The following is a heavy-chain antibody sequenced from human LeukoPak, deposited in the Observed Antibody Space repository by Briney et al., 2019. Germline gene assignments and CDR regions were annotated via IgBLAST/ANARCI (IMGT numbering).Heavy chain of an antibody. CDR2: IYTSGST. Sequence: SETLSLTCTVSGGSISSYYWSWIRQPAGKGLEYIGRIYTSGSTNYNPSFKSRVTMSVDTSKDQFSLKPNSVTAADTAVYYCVKILGTTGGESYLFDYWGQGTLVTVSS. CDR3: VKILGTTGGESYLFDY. V-gene: IGHV4-4*07. D-gene: IGHD1-7*01. CDR1: GGSISSYY. J-gene: IGHJ4*02.